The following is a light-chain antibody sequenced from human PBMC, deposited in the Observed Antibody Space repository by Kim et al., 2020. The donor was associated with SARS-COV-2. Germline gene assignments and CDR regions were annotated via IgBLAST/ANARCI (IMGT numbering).Light chain of an antibody. Sequence: GPSFTVSFTGTRSDVGYYNFVSWYQQHPGTAPKLMIYEVTRRPSGVSNRFSGSKSGNTASLTISGLQAEDEADYYCSSYTSSNILLFGGGTQLTVL. CDR3: SSYTSSNILL. CDR1: RSDVGYYNF. V-gene: IGLV2-14*01. J-gene: IGLJ2*01. CDR2: EVT.